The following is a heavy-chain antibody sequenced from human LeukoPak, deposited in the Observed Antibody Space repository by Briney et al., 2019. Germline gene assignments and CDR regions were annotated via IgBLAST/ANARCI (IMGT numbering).Heavy chain of an antibody. Sequence: PSETLSLTCTVSGGSISSYYWSWIRQPPGKGLGWIGYIYYSGSTNYNPSLKSRVTISVDTSKNQFSLKLSSVTAADTAVYYCARVLTIDYGDYVGPSGWFDPWGQGTLVTVSS. CDR3: ARVLTIDYGDYVGPSGWFDP. D-gene: IGHD4-17*01. CDR2: IYYSGST. V-gene: IGHV4-59*01. J-gene: IGHJ5*02. CDR1: GGSISSYY.